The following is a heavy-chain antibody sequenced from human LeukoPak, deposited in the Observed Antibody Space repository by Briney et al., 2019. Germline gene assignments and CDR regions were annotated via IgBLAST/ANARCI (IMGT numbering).Heavy chain of an antibody. V-gene: IGHV3-23*01. CDR2: ISGGGRST. Sequence: GGSLRLSCAASGFIFNTCAMSWVRQAPGKGLEWVSTISGGGRSTDYADSVKGQFTISRDNSKNTLYLQMNSLRAEDTAVYYCARERYFDYWGQGTLVTVSS. CDR1: GFIFNTCA. J-gene: IGHJ4*02. CDR3: ARERYFDY.